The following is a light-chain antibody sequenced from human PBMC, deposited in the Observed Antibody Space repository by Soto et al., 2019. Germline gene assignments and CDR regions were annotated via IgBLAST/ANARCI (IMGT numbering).Light chain of an antibody. CDR3: QQYNNWPQRT. J-gene: IGKJ1*01. CDR2: GAS. Sequence: EIVMTQSPATLSLSPGERSTLSFMSSQSVSSNLAWYQQKPGQAPRLLIYGASTRATGIPARFSGSGSGTEFTLTISSLQSEDFAVYYCQQYNNWPQRTFGQGTKVDIK. V-gene: IGKV3-15*01. CDR1: QSVSSN.